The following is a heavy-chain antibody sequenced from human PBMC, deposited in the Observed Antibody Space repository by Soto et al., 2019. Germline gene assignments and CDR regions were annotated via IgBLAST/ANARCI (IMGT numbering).Heavy chain of an antibody. J-gene: IGHJ3*02. V-gene: IGHV3-66*01. CDR3: ARALLPHDAFDI. CDR2: IYRGGST. Sequence: EVQLVESGGGLVQPGGSLRLSCVASGFTVSSNYMSWVRQAPGKGLEWVSVIYRGGSTYYADSVKGRFNISRDNSKNSLYLQMNSLRAEDTAVYYCARALLPHDAFDIWGQGTMVTVSS. CDR1: GFTVSSNY.